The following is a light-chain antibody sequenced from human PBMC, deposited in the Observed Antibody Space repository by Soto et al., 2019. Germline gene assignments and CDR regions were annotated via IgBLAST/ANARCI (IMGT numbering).Light chain of an antibody. CDR3: RSYTSSSTYA. CDR2: DVS. CDR1: SSDVGGYNY. J-gene: IGLJ1*01. V-gene: IGLV2-14*01. Sequence: QSVLTQPSSVSGSPGQSNTISRTGTSSDVGGYNYVSWYQQHPGKAPKLMIYDVSNRPSGVANRFSGSKSGNTASLTISGLQAEDEADYYCRSYTSSSTYAFGTG.